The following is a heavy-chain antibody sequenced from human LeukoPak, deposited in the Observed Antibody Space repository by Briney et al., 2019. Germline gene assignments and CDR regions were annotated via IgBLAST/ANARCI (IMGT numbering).Heavy chain of an antibody. Sequence: SETLSLTCTVSGGSISSYYWSWIRQPPGKGLEWIGYIHYSGNTNYNPSLKSRVTISVDTSKNQFSLKLSSVTAADTAVYYCAKGSSQSLPNYWGQGTLVTVSS. CDR2: IHYSGNT. CDR1: GGSISSYY. CDR3: AKGSSQSLPNY. D-gene: IGHD2-21*02. J-gene: IGHJ4*02. V-gene: IGHV4-59*01.